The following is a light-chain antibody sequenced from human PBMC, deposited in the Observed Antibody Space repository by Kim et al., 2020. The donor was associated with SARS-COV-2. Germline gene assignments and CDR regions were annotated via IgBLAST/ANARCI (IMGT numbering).Light chain of an antibody. CDR1: QSISSW. CDR3: QQYKSYF. V-gene: IGKV1-5*03. CDR2: KAS. Sequence: DIQMTQSPSTLSAAVGDRVTITCRASQSISSWLAWYQQKPGKAPKLLVYKASSLESGVPSRFSGSGSGTEFTLTISSLQPDDFSSCYCQQYKSYFFGPGTKVDIK. J-gene: IGKJ3*01.